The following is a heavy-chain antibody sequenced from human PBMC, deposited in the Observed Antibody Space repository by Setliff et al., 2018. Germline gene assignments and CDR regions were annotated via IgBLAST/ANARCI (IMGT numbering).Heavy chain of an antibody. V-gene: IGHV5-51*01. J-gene: IGHJ3*02. CDR1: GCSFTNYW. CDR2: IYPGDSDT. CDR3: ARQAVAGSDAFDI. D-gene: IGHD6-19*01. Sequence: GESLKISCKGSGCSFTNYWIGWVRQMPGKGLEWMGIIYPGDSDTRYSPSFQGQVTISADKSISTAYLQWSSLKASDTAMYYCARQAVAGSDAFDIWGQGTMVTVSS.